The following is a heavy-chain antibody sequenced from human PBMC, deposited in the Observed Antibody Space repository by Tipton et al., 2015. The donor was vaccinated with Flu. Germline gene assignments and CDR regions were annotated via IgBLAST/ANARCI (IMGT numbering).Heavy chain of an antibody. CDR3: ARLNYYDSRGYSPFDY. D-gene: IGHD3-22*01. V-gene: IGHV5-51*01. Sequence: QLVQSGAEVKKPGESLKISCKGSGYSFTSYWIGWVRQMPGKGLEWMGSIYAGDSDTRYSPSFQGQVTISTDTSISTAYLQRSSLKASDPAMYFCARLNYYDSRGYSPFDYWGQGTLVPVSS. CDR2: IYAGDSDT. J-gene: IGHJ4*02. CDR1: GYSFTSYW.